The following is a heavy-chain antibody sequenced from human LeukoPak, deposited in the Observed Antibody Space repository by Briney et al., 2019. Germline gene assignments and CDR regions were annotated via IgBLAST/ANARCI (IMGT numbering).Heavy chain of an antibody. Sequence: PSETLSLTCTVSGYSISNGYYWGWIRQPPGKGLEWIGYIYYSGSTYYNPSLKSRVTISVDTSKNQFSLKLSSVTAADTAVYYCARGTRGRSAFDIWGQGTMVTVSS. J-gene: IGHJ3*02. V-gene: IGHV4-38-2*02. D-gene: IGHD3-16*01. CDR1: GYSISNGYY. CDR2: IYYSGST. CDR3: ARGTRGRSAFDI.